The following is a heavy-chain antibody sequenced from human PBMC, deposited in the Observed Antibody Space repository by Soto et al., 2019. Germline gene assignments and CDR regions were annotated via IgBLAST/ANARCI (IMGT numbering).Heavy chain of an antibody. CDR1: VGSISSGGYY. CDR3: ARDSTFEDHFDY. D-gene: IGHD3-9*01. CDR2: IYYSGST. J-gene: IGHJ4*02. Sequence: SETLSLTCTVSVGSISSGGYYWSWIRQHPGKGLEWIGYIYYSGSTYYNPSLKSRVTISVDTSKNQFSLKLSSVTAADTAVYYCARDSTFEDHFDYWGQGTLVTVSS. V-gene: IGHV4-31*03.